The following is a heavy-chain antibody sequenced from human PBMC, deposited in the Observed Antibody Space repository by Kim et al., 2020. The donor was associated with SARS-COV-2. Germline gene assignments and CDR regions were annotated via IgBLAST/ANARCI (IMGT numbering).Heavy chain of an antibody. CDR1: GCTFTSYG. CDR2: ISAYNGNT. Sequence: ASVKVSCKASGCTFTSYGISWVRQAPGQGLEWMGWISAYNGNTHYAQKVQGRVTMTTDTSTSTGYMELRSLRSDDTAVYYCARDVKSSGKSRAFDIWGQGTMVTVSS. CDR3: ARDVKSSGKSRAFDI. D-gene: IGHD3-10*01. J-gene: IGHJ3*02. V-gene: IGHV1-18*01.